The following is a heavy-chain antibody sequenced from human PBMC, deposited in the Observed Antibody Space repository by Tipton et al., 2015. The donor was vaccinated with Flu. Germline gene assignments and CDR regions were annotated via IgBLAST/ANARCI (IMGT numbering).Heavy chain of an antibody. J-gene: IGHJ4*02. CDR3: ARDYVDCSSTSCSVPFDY. D-gene: IGHD2-2*01. CDR2: ISSSSSYI. Sequence: SLRLSCAASGFTFSSYSMNWVRQAPGKGLEWVSSISSSSSYIYYADSVKGRFTISRDNARNSLYLQMNSLRAEDTAVYYCARDYVDCSSTSCSVPFDYWGQGTLVTVSS. V-gene: IGHV3-21*01. CDR1: GFTFSSYS.